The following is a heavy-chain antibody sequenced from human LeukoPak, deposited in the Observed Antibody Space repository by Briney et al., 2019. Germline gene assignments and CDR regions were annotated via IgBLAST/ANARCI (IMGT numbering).Heavy chain of an antibody. V-gene: IGHV4-4*07. CDR1: GGSISSYY. Sequence: SETLSLTCTVSGGSISSYYWSWIRQPAGKGLEWIGRIYTSGSTNYNPSLKSRVTMSVDTSKNQFSLKLSSMTAVDTAVYYCARDLVTFGGVAFDYWGQGTLVTVSS. CDR2: IYTSGST. D-gene: IGHD3-16*01. J-gene: IGHJ4*02. CDR3: ARDLVTFGGVAFDY.